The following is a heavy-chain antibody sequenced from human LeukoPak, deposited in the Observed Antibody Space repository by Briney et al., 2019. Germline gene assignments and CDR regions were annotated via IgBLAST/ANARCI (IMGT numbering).Heavy chain of an antibody. CDR3: TRDFGSGVVVTAIVD. CDR1: GFTFSSYS. J-gene: IGHJ4*02. V-gene: IGHV3-48*04. Sequence: GGSLRLSCAASGFTFSSYSMNWVRQAPGKGLEWVSYINSRSSSIDYVDSVKGRFTISRENAKNSLYLQMNSLRAEDTATYYCTRDFGSGVVVTAIVDWGQGTLVTVSS. D-gene: IGHD2-21*02. CDR2: INSRSSSI.